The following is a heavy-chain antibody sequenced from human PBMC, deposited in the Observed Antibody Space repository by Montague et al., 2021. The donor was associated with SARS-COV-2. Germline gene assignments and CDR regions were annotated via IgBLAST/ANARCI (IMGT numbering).Heavy chain of an antibody. V-gene: IGHV3-30*04. Sequence: SLRLSCAASGFTFSSYAMHWVRQAPGKGLEWAAVISYDGSNKYYADSVKGRFTISRDNSKNTLYLQMNSLRAEDTAVYYCARDLRYFDWDGVDYWGQGTLVTVSS. CDR1: GFTFSSYA. D-gene: IGHD3-9*01. J-gene: IGHJ4*02. CDR2: ISYDGSNK. CDR3: ARDLRYFDWDGVDY.